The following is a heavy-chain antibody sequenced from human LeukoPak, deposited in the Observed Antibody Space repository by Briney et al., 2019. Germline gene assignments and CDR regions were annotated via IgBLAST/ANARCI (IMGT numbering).Heavy chain of an antibody. CDR1: GFTFSSYA. J-gene: IGHJ6*02. Sequence: PGGPLRLSCAASGFTFSSYAMSWVRQAPGKGLEWVSAISGSGGSTYYADSVKGRFTISRDNAKNTVYLQMNSLRAEDTAVYYCARGNYHAMDVWGQGTTVTVSS. V-gene: IGHV3-23*01. CDR3: ARGNYHAMDV. CDR2: ISGSGGST.